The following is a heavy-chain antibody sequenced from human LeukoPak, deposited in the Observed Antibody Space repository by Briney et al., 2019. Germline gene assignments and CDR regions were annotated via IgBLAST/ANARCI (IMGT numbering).Heavy chain of an antibody. CDR3: AGRLPYALLTS. CDR1: GESLSGYY. CDR2: ISHSGNT. D-gene: IGHD3-16*01. Sequence: SETLSLTCAVYGESLSGYYWNWIRQSPRKGLEWICEISHSGNTDHNPSLKSRVALSVDTSKNQFSLRLTSVTAADTAVYYCAGRLPYALLTSWGQGALVTVSS. V-gene: IGHV4-34*01. J-gene: IGHJ5*02.